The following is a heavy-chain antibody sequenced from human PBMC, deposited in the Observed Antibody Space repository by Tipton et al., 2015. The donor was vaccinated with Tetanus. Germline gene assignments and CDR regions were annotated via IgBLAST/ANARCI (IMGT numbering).Heavy chain of an antibody. J-gene: IGHJ4*02. CDR2: IIPASGAT. CDR1: GGPFYKHG. CDR3: VRDRAAAGGSDY. V-gene: IGHV1-69*01. D-gene: IGHD6-25*01. Sequence: QLVQSGAEVKKPGSSVKVSCKSSGGPFYKHGIDWVRQAPGQGLEWMGGIIPASGATNYAHKFQGRVTMTADASTTAVHMELSNLRSDDTAAYYCVRDRAAAGGSDYWGQGTLVTV.